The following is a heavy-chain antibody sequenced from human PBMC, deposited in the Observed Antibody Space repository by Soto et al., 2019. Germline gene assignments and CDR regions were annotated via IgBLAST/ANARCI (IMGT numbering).Heavy chain of an antibody. J-gene: IGHJ4*02. Sequence: QVQLQQWGAGLLKPSETLSLTCAVYGGSFSGYYWTWIRQPPGTGLEWIGEINHSGSTNYNPSLKXRVTISLDTSKNQFSLQLTSVTAADTAVYYCARDKITGLFDYWGQGTLVTVSS. CDR3: ARDKITGLFDY. CDR2: INHSGST. CDR1: GGSFSGYY. D-gene: IGHD2-8*02. V-gene: IGHV4-34*01.